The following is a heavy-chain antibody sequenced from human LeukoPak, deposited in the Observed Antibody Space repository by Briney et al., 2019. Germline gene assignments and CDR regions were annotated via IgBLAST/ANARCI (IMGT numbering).Heavy chain of an antibody. D-gene: IGHD4-17*01. CDR3: TTDRVAYGEYEALGY. J-gene: IGHJ4*02. CDR1: GFTFNKAW. Sequence: PGGSLRLSCAASGFTFNKAWMTWVRQAPGKGLEWVGRIKRKTEGGTTDYAAPVTGRFTISRDDSKNTLYLQMNSLKTEDTAVYYCTTDRVAYGEYEALGYWGQGTLVTVSS. V-gene: IGHV3-15*01. CDR2: IKRKTEGGTT.